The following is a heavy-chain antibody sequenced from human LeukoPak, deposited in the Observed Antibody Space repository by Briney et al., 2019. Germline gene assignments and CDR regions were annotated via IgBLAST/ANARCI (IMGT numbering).Heavy chain of an antibody. D-gene: IGHD1-26*01. J-gene: IGHJ6*03. CDR1: GFSFSGYY. Sequence: GGSLTLSCPASGFSFSGYYMSWIRQAPGEGLEWVAFIRYDGSNKYYADSVKGRFTIYRDNSNNTLYLQMNSLRAEDTAVYYCAKGYGWEASYYYYYMDVWGKGTTVTISS. CDR2: IRYDGSNK. V-gene: IGHV3-30*02. CDR3: AKGYGWEASYYYYYMDV.